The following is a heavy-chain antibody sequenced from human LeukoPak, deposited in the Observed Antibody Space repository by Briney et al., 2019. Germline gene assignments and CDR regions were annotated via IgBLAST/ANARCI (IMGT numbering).Heavy chain of an antibody. CDR2: ISYDENNK. CDR1: GFTFNNYV. D-gene: IGHD3-3*01. J-gene: IGHJ4*02. CDR3: ARRDVLRFLEWLGPFDY. V-gene: IGHV3-30-3*01. Sequence: GGSLRLSCAASGFTFNNYVFHWVRQAPGKGLEWVAVISYDENNKYYTDSVKGRFTISRDNAKNSLYLQMNSLRAEDTAVYYCARRDVLRFLEWLGPFDYWGQGTLVTVSS.